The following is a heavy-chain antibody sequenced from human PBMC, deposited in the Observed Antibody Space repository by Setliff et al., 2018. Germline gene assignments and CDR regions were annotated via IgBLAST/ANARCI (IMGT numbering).Heavy chain of an antibody. D-gene: IGHD6-13*01. V-gene: IGHV1-2*02. Sequence: ASVKVSCKASGYTFTNHYMHWVRQAPGQGLEWMGWINPNSGGTKYAQKFQGRVTMTRDTAISTVYMELSRLRSDAAALYYCARGGGAPYSLAPYYHMDVWGKGTTVTVSS. CDR3: ARGGGAPYSLAPYYHMDV. CDR2: INPNSGGT. J-gene: IGHJ6*03. CDR1: GYTFTNHY.